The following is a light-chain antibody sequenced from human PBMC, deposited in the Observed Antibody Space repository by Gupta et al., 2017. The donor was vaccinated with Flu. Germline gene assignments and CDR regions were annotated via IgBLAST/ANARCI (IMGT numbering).Light chain of an antibody. Sequence: ERATLSCRASQSVSSTLAWYQQKPGQAPRLLIYGASTRATGIPARFSGSGSGTEFTLTISSLQSEDFAVYYCQQYNDWFLYTFGQGTKLEIK. CDR2: GAS. CDR1: QSVSST. J-gene: IGKJ2*01. CDR3: QQYNDWFLYT. V-gene: IGKV3-15*01.